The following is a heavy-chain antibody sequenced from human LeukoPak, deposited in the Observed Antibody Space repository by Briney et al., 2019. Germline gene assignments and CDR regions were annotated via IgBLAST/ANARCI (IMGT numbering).Heavy chain of an antibody. V-gene: IGHV4-59*01. CDR3: ARGEKRDGYNYGIDV. Sequence: SETLSLTCTVSGGSISSYYWSWIRQPPGKGLEWIGYIYYSGSTNYNPSLKSRVTISVDTSKNQFSLKLSSVTAADTAVYYCARGEKRDGYNYGIDVLGQGTTVTVSS. CDR1: GGSISSYY. CDR2: IYYSGST. D-gene: IGHD5-24*01. J-gene: IGHJ6*02.